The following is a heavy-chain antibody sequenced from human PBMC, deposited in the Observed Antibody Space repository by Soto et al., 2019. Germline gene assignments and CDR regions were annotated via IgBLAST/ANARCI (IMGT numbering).Heavy chain of an antibody. V-gene: IGHV2-5*01. CDR3: AHIFSRIAARPGDPDP. CDR1: GFSLSTSGVG. CDR2: IYWNDDK. D-gene: IGHD6-6*01. Sequence: SGPTLVNPTQTLTLTCTFSGFSLSTSGVGVGWIRQPPGKALEWLALIYWNDDKRYSPSLKSRLTITKDTSKNQVVLTMTNMDPVDTATYYCAHIFSRIAARPGDPDPWGQGTLVTVSS. J-gene: IGHJ5*02.